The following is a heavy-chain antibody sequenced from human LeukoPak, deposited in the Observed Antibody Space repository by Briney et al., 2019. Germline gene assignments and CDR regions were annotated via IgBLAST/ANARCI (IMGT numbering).Heavy chain of an antibody. Sequence: SETLSLTCTVSGGSINSGGYYWAWIRQPPGKGLEWIGSIYHSGSTYYNPSLKSRVTISVDRSKNQFSLKLSSVTAADTAVYYCARVSGTSYGMDVWGQGTTVTVSS. CDR3: ARVSGTSYGMDV. CDR2: IYHSGST. V-gene: IGHV4-39*07. J-gene: IGHJ6*02. D-gene: IGHD1-26*01. CDR1: GGSINSGGYY.